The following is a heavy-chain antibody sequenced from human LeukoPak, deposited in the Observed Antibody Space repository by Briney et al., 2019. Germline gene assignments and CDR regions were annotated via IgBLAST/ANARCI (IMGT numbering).Heavy chain of an antibody. Sequence: PGGSLRLSCAASGFTVSSNSMSWVRQAPGKGLEWVSVIYSAGDAYYAESVKGRFTISRDNSKNTLYLQMNSLRAEDTAVYYCAKDSRANYDYYYYMDVWGKGTTVTVSS. CDR1: GFTVSSNS. V-gene: IGHV3-66*01. J-gene: IGHJ6*03. D-gene: IGHD4/OR15-4a*01. CDR3: AKDSRANYDYYYYMDV. CDR2: IYSAGDA.